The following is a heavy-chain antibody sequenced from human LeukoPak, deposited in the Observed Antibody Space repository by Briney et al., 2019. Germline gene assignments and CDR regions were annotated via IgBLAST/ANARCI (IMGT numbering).Heavy chain of an antibody. V-gene: IGHV3-23*01. D-gene: IGHD6-19*01. J-gene: IGHJ4*02. CDR2: ISDNT. CDR3: ARSLGSGRHYFDY. Sequence: PGGSLRLSCAASGFTFGVYAMTWVRQAPGRGLEWVSTISDNTYYSDSVKGRFTISRDDSKGTLFLQMSSLTVEDTAIYHCARSLGSGRHYFDYWGQGILVTVSS. CDR1: GFTFGVYA.